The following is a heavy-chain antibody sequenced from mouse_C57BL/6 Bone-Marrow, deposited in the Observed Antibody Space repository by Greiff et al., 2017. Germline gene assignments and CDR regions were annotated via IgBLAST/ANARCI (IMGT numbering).Heavy chain of an antibody. CDR3: AASLITAEVATDD. Sequence: EVQLQQSGPELVKPGASVKISCQASGYSFTDYYMNWVKQSHGKRLEWIGDINPNNGGTSYNQKFKGKATLTVDKSSITAYMERRSLTAEDSADYYWAASLITAEVATDDWGQGTTLTVSS. V-gene: IGHV1-26*01. J-gene: IGHJ2*01. CDR2: INPNNGGT. D-gene: IGHD1-1*01. CDR1: GYSFTDYY.